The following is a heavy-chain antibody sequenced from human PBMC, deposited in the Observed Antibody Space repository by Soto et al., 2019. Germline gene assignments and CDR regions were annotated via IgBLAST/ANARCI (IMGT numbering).Heavy chain of an antibody. D-gene: IGHD3-16*01. Sequence: ASVKVSCKASGGTFSSYAISWVRQAPGQGLEWMGGIMPIFGTANYAQKFQGRVTITADESTSTAYMELSSLRSEDTAVYYCAARGGGEGAYYYYGMDVWGQGTTVTVSS. J-gene: IGHJ6*02. V-gene: IGHV1-69*13. CDR2: IMPIFGTA. CDR3: AARGGGEGAYYYYGMDV. CDR1: GGTFSSYA.